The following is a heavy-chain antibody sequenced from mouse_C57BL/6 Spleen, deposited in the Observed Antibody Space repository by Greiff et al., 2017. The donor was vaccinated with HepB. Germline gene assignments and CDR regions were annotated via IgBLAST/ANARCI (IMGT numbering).Heavy chain of an antibody. CDR3: AREILRLRQDAMDY. V-gene: IGHV1-72*01. Sequence: QVQLKESGAELVKPGASVKLSCKASGYTFTSYWMHWVKQRPGRGLEWIGRIDPNSGGTKYNEKFKSKATLTVDKPSSTAYMQLSSLTSEDSAVYYCAREILRLRQDAMDYWGQGTSVTVSS. D-gene: IGHD2-4*01. CDR2: IDPNSGGT. CDR1: GYTFTSYW. J-gene: IGHJ4*01.